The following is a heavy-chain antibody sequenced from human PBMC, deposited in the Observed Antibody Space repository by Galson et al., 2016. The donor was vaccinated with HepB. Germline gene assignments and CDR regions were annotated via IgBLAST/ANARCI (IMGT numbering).Heavy chain of an antibody. CDR3: ARGVTGTPYFDF. J-gene: IGHJ4*02. D-gene: IGHD2-21*02. CDR2: IYKTGST. Sequence: SETLSLTCTVSDGSISSYYWSWIRQSPGKGLGCIGYIYKTGSTNYSPSLKGRVTISLDTSKNQFSLRLTSVTAADAAVYYCARGVTGTPYFDFWGQGTLVTVSS. V-gene: IGHV4-59*01. CDR1: DGSISSYY.